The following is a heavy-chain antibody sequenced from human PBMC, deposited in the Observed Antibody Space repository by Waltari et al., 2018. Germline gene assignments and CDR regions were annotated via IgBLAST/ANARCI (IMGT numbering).Heavy chain of an antibody. Sequence: QVQLQESGPGLVKPSETLSLTCAVSGYSISSGYYWGWIRQPPGKGLEWIGGIYHSGSTYYNPSLKSRVTISVDTSKNQFSLKLSSVTAADTAVYYCARERRTTYYYDSSGYYYDAFDIWGQGTMVTVSS. CDR3: ARERRTTYYYDSSGYYYDAFDI. CDR2: IYHSGST. V-gene: IGHV4-38-2*02. D-gene: IGHD3-22*01. J-gene: IGHJ3*02. CDR1: GYSISSGYY.